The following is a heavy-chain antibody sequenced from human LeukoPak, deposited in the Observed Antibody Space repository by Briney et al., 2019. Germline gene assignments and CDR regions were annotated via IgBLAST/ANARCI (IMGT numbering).Heavy chain of an antibody. D-gene: IGHD3-9*01. CDR1: GYTFTSYG. Sequence: ASVKVSCKASGYTFTSYGISWVRQAPGQGLEWMGWISGYNANTNYVQKLQGRVTMTTDTSTSTAYMELRSLRSDDTAMYYCARDQGYDTLTGYNFDYWGQGTLVTVSS. CDR2: ISGYNANT. V-gene: IGHV1-18*01. CDR3: ARDQGYDTLTGYNFDY. J-gene: IGHJ4*02.